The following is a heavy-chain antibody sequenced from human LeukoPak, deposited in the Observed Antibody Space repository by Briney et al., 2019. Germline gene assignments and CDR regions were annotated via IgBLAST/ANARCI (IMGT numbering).Heavy chain of an antibody. V-gene: IGHV3-30*02. CDR2: MRNDGNNK. CDR1: GFTFSRFG. Sequence: QPGGSLRLSCAASGFTFSRFGMHWVRQVPGKGLEWVAFMRNDGNNKYYADSVKGRFTISRDISKNTLYLQMNSLRVEDTAVYYCATVAGYFDYWGQGTLVTVSS. J-gene: IGHJ4*02. D-gene: IGHD2-21*01. CDR3: ATVAGYFDY.